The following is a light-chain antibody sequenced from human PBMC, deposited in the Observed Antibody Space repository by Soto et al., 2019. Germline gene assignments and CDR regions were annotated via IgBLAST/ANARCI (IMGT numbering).Light chain of an antibody. CDR3: QSYDSSLSVV. Sequence: QSVLTQPPSVSGAPGQRVTISCTGNNSNIGAGYDVHWYQQLPGTAPKLLIYGNTNRPSGVPDRFSVSKSGTSASLAITGLQAEDEADYYCQSYDSSLSVVFGGGTKLTVL. V-gene: IGLV1-40*01. CDR2: GNT. J-gene: IGLJ2*01. CDR1: NSNIGAGYD.